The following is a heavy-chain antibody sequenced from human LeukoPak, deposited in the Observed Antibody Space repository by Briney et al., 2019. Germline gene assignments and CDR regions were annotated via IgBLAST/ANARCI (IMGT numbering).Heavy chain of an antibody. D-gene: IGHD3-10*01. V-gene: IGHV3-33*01. J-gene: IGHJ4*02. CDR3: ARGQGWFGELFPVDY. CDR1: GFTFSSYG. CDR2: IWYDGSNK. Sequence: GRSLGLSCAASGFTFSSYGMHWVRQAPGKGLEWVAVIWYDGSNKYYADSVKGRFTISRDNSKNTLYLQMNSLRAEDTAVYYCARGQGWFGELFPVDYWGQGTLVTVSS.